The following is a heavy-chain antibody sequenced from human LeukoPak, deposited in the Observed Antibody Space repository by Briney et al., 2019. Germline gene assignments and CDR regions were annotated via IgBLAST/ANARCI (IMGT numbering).Heavy chain of an antibody. D-gene: IGHD6-19*01. CDR1: GGTFRSFA. V-gene: IGHV1-69*01. CDR2: ITPIFGTV. Sequence: ASVKVSCKASGGTFRSFAFTWVRQAPGQGLEWMGGITPIFGTVNYAQKFQGRLTITADESTSAAYMELSSLRSEDTAVYYCARGDIAVAGTDFWGQGTLVTVSS. J-gene: IGHJ4*02. CDR3: ARGDIAVAGTDF.